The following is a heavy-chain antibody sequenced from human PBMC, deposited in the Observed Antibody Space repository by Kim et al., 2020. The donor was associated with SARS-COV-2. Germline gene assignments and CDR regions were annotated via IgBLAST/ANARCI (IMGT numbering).Heavy chain of an antibody. CDR2: TYYRPKWYN. Sequence: SQTLSLTCAISGDSVSSNSAAWNWIRQSPSRGLEWLGRTYYRPKWYNDYAVSVKSRITLNPDTSKNQFSLQLNSVTPEDTAVYYCARDAYYYDSSGYYATTWGQGTLVTVSS. V-gene: IGHV6-1*01. D-gene: IGHD3-22*01. CDR3: ARDAYYYDSSGYYATT. CDR1: GDSVSSNSAA. J-gene: IGHJ5*02.